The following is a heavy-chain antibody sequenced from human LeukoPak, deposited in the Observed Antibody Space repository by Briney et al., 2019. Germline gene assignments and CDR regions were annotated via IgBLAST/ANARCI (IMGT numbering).Heavy chain of an antibody. CDR3: AREMLDNHWFDP. CDR1: GGSISSYY. J-gene: IGHJ5*02. D-gene: IGHD3-10*02. V-gene: IGHV4-59*12. Sequence: SETLSLTCTASGGSISSYYWSWIRQPPGKGLEWIGYIYHTGITYNNPSLKSRVTISVDRSKNQFSLELTSVTAADTAVYYCAREMLDNHWFDPWGQGTLVTVSS. CDR2: IYHTGIT.